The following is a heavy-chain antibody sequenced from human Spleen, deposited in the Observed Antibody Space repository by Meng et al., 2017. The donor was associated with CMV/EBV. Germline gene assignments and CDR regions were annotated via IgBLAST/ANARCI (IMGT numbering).Heavy chain of an antibody. J-gene: IGHJ6*02. Sequence: GESLKISCAASGFTFDDYTMHWVRQAPGKGLEWVSLISWDGGSTYYADSVKGRFTISRDNAKNSLYLQMNSLRAEDTAVYYCARDYDSSGGGYYGMDVWGQGTTVTVSS. V-gene: IGHV3-43*01. CDR3: ARDYDSSGGGYYGMDV. D-gene: IGHD3-22*01. CDR1: GFTFDDYT. CDR2: ISWDGGST.